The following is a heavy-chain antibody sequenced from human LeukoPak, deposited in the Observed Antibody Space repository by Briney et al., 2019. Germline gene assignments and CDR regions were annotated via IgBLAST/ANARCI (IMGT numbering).Heavy chain of an antibody. Sequence: PGGSLRLSCAASGFTFGNYAMSWVRQAPGKGLEWVSGVSGSGTTTYYADSVKGRFTISRDNSKNTLYLQMSSLRAEDTAVYFCVRGYSFGPYGMDVWGQGTTVTVSS. J-gene: IGHJ6*02. CDR2: VSGSGTTT. CDR3: VRGYSFGPYGMDV. D-gene: IGHD2-15*01. V-gene: IGHV3-23*01. CDR1: GFTFGNYA.